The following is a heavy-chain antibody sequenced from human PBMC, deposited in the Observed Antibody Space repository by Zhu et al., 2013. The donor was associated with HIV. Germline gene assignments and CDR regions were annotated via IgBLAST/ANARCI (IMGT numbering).Heavy chain of an antibody. CDR2: INPSGGNT. CDR1: GGTFRNFA. CDR3: ARGGSYVFST. J-gene: IGHJ5*02. Sequence: QVQLVQSGAEVKKPGSSVKVSCKASGGTFRNFAISWMRQAPGQGLEWMGMINPSGGNTNYPQKFQGRLTMTRDPSTSIVFMDLSSLTSEDTAVYYCARGGSYVFSTWGQGTLVTVSS. V-gene: IGHV1-46*01. D-gene: IGHD3-16*01.